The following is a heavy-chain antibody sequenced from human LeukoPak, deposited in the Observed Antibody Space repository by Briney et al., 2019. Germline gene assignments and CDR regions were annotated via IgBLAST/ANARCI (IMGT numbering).Heavy chain of an antibody. J-gene: IGHJ4*02. CDR3: AAPTGGIVGWLVLDFDY. V-gene: IGHV3-30*02. Sequence: GGSLRLSCAASGFTFSSYGMHWVRQAPGKGLEWVAFIRYDGSNKYYADSVKGRFTISRDNSKNTLYLQMNSLRAEDTAVYYCAAPTGGIVGWLVLDFDYWGQGILVTVSS. CDR1: GFTFSSYG. CDR2: IRYDGSNK. D-gene: IGHD6-19*01.